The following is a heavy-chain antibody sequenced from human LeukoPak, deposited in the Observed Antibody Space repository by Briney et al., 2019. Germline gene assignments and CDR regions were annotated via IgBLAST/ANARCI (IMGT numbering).Heavy chain of an antibody. J-gene: IGHJ5*02. Sequence: ASVKVSCKASGGTFSRYAISWVRQAPGQGLEWMGGIIPIFGTANYAQKFQGRVTITTDESTSTAYMELSSLRSEDTAVYYCARPKLYQLPSLTINWFDPWGQGTLVTVSS. V-gene: IGHV1-69*05. CDR1: GGTFSRYA. CDR3: ARPKLYQLPSLTINWFDP. CDR2: IIPIFGTA. D-gene: IGHD2-2*01.